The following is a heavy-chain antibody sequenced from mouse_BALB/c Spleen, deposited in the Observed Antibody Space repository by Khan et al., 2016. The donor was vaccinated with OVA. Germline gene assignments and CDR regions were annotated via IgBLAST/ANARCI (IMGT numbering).Heavy chain of an antibody. V-gene: IGHV5-17*02. J-gene: IGHJ2*01. Sequence: EVELVESGGGLVQPGGSRKLSCAASGFTFSGFGMHWVRQAPEKGLEWVAFISSDSSTIYYADTVKGRFTISRDNPKKTLFLQMTSLRSEDTALYFCARTGYYYFDYWGQGTTLTVS. CDR1: GFTFSGFG. CDR3: ARTGYYYFDY. D-gene: IGHD2-3*01. CDR2: ISSDSSTI.